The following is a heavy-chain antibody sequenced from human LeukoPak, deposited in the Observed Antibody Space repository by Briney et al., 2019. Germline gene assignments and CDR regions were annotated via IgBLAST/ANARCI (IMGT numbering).Heavy chain of an antibody. D-gene: IGHD3-16*01. CDR2: ISDDGRHN. Sequence: PGGSLRLSCAASGFTFSTYAMNWVRQAPGKGLEWVAVISDDGRHNYYADSVKGRFTISRDNSKSTLYLQMNSLRDDDSAAYFCARVHLGSYAAWGQGTLVTVSS. V-gene: IGHV3-30*04. CDR1: GFTFSTYA. J-gene: IGHJ5*02. CDR3: ARVHLGSYAA.